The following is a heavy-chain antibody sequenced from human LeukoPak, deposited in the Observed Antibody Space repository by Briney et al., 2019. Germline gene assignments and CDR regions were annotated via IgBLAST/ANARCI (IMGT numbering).Heavy chain of an antibody. Sequence: GGSLRLSCAASGFTFSSYAKNWVRQAPGKGLEWVSGISGSGGGTYHADSVKGRFTISRDNSKNTLYLQMNSLRAEDTAVYYCAKAISYSRSWYYFDYRGRRTPVTVSS. J-gene: IGHJ4*02. D-gene: IGHD6-13*01. CDR3: AKAISYSRSWYYFDY. V-gene: IGHV3-23*01. CDR1: GFTFSSYA. CDR2: ISGSGGGT.